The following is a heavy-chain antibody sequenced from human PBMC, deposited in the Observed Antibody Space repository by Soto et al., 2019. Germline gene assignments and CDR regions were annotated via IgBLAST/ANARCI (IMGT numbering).Heavy chain of an antibody. CDR3: ARGYIVLMVGGMDV. CDR1: GGSFSGYY. D-gene: IGHD2-8*01. J-gene: IGHJ6*02. CDR2: INHSGST. Sequence: PSETLSLTCAVYGGSFSGYYWSWIRQPPGKGLEWIGEINHSGSTNYNPSLKSRVTISVDTSKNQFSLKLSSVTAADTVVYYCARGYIVLMVGGMDVWGQGTTVSVSS. V-gene: IGHV4-34*01.